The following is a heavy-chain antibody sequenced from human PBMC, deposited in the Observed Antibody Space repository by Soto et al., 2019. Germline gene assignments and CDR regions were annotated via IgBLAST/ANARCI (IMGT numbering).Heavy chain of an antibody. CDR1: GGSISSGGYS. CDR2: IYHGGST. Sequence: SETLSLTCAVSGGSISSGGYSWSWIRQPPGKGLEWLGYIYHGGSTYYNPSLKSRVTMSVDRSKNQFSLRLSSVTAADTAVYYCARTRITIFGVAPRGVFDFWGHGTMGTV. V-gene: IGHV4-30-2*01. D-gene: IGHD3-3*01. CDR3: ARTRITIFGVAPRGVFDF. J-gene: IGHJ3*01.